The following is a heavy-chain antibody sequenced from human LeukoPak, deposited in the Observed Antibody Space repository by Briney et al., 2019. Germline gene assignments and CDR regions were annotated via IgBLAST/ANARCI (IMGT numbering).Heavy chain of an antibody. Sequence: SETLSLTCAVYGGSFSGYYWSWIRQPPGKGLEWIGEINHSGSTNYNPSLKSRVTISVDTSKNQFSLKLSSVTAADTAVYYCARDLRDIVVVPAAMGWFDPWGQGTLVTVSS. J-gene: IGHJ5*02. CDR3: ARDLRDIVVVPAAMGWFDP. D-gene: IGHD2-2*01. CDR1: GGSFSGYY. CDR2: INHSGST. V-gene: IGHV4-34*01.